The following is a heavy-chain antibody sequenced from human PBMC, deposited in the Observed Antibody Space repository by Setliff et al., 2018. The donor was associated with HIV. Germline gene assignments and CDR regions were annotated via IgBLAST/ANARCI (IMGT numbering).Heavy chain of an antibody. V-gene: IGHV4-34*01. CDR1: GGSFSGYY. CDR3: ARASTGYSSIWYRNGLTYYNYMDV. Sequence: SETLSLTCAVYGGSFSGYYWTWIRQPPGKGLEWIGEINHSGSTNYNPSLKSRVSMSVDTSKNQFSLRLSAVTAADTAVFYCARASTGYSSIWYRNGLTYYNYMDVWGRGTKVTVSS. J-gene: IGHJ6*03. D-gene: IGHD6-13*01. CDR2: INHSGST.